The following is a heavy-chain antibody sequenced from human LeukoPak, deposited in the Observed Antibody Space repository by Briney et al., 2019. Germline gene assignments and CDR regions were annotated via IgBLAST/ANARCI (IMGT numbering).Heavy chain of an antibody. V-gene: IGHV4-59*01. CDR1: GGSISSYY. D-gene: IGHD2-2*01. CDR3: ARGQLYYYYMDV. Sequence: SETLSLTCTVSGGSISSYYWSWIRQPPGKGLEWIGYIYYSGSTNYNPSLKSRVTISVDTSKNRFSLKLSSVTAADTAVYYCARGQLYYYYMDVWGKGTTVTVSS. CDR2: IYYSGST. J-gene: IGHJ6*03.